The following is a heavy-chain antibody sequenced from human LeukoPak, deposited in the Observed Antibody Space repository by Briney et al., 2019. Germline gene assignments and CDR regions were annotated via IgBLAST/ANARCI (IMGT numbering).Heavy chain of an antibody. CDR3: ASGTYCGGDCYHY. J-gene: IGHJ4*02. V-gene: IGHV4-30-2*01. D-gene: IGHD2-21*02. CDR2: IYHSGST. Sequence: SETLSLTCAVSGGSISSGGYSWSWIRQPPGKGLEWIGYIYHSGSTYYNPSLKSRVTISVDRSKNQFSLKLSSVTAADTAVYYCASGTYCGGDCYHYWGQGTLVTVSS. CDR1: GGSISSGGYS.